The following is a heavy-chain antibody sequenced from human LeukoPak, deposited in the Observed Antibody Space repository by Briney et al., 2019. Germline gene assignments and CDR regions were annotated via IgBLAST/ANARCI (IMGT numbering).Heavy chain of an antibody. CDR1: GFTFSSYS. J-gene: IGHJ6*03. V-gene: IGHV3-48*04. CDR2: ISSSSSTI. Sequence: GGSLRLSCAASGFTFSSYSMNWVRQAPGKGLEWVSYISSSSSTIYYADSVKGRFTISRDNAKNSLYLQMNSLRAEDTAVYHCARDSRSYYYDSSGYYGYYYYYMDVWGKGTTVTVSS. D-gene: IGHD3-22*01. CDR3: ARDSRSYYYDSSGYYGYYYYYMDV.